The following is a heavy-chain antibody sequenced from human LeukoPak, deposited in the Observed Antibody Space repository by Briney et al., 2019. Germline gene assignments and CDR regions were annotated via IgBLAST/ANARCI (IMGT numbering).Heavy chain of an antibody. D-gene: IGHD3-16*01. CDR2: IKQDGSEK. V-gene: IGHV3-7*05. Sequence: PGGSLRLSCAASGFTFSNYWMSWVRQPPGKGLEWVANIKQDGSEKYYVDSVKGRFTISRDNAKNSLYLQMNSLRAEDTAVYYCARGERLRLGELPFGMDVWGQGTTVTVSS. J-gene: IGHJ6*02. CDR1: GFTFSNYW. CDR3: ARGERLRLGELPFGMDV.